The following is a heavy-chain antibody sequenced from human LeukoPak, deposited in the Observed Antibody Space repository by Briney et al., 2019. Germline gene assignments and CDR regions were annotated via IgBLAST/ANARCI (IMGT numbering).Heavy chain of an antibody. J-gene: IGHJ5*02. CDR1: GGSVSSTSYY. D-gene: IGHD6-13*01. CDR3: AREGTTDSSTWYMSWFDP. CDR2: IFFSGST. V-gene: IGHV4-61*01. Sequence: SETLSLTCTVSGGSVSSTSYYWSWIRQPPGKGLEWIGYIFFSGSTNYKASLKSRVTISVDTSKNQFSLRLSSVTAADTAVYYCAREGTTDSSTWYMSWFDPWGQGTLVTVSS.